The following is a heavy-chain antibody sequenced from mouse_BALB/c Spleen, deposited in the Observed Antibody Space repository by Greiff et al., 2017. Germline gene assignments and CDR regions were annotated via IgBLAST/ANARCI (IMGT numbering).Heavy chain of an antibody. CDR3: ARDLSY. V-gene: IGHV7-3*02. CDR2: IRNKANGYTT. J-gene: IGHJ3*01. CDR1: GFTFTDYY. Sequence: EAKLEESGGGLVQPGGSLRLSCATSGFTFTDYYMSWVRQPPGKALEWLGFIRNKANGYTTEYSASVKGRFTISRDNSQSILYLQMNTLRAEDSATYYCARDLSYWGQGTLVTVSA.